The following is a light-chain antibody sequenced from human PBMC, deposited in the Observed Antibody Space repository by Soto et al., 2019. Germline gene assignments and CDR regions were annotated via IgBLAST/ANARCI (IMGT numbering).Light chain of an antibody. CDR2: ENN. J-gene: IGLJ1*01. V-gene: IGLV1-51*02. Sequence: QSVLTQPPSVSAAPGQKVTISCFGSSSNIGNNYVSWYQQLPGTAPKLLIYENNKRPSGIPDRFSGSKSGTSATLGITGLQTGDEADYYCGKWDSSLSSRVFATGNEVT. CDR1: SSNIGNNY. CDR3: GKWDSSLSSRV.